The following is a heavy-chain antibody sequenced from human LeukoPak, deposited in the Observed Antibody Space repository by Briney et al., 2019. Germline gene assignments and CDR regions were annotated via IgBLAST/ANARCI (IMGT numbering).Heavy chain of an antibody. Sequence: GGSLRLSCAASGFTFSSYAMRWVRQAPGKGLEWVSDISGSGRSTFYADYVKGRFTISRDNSKNTLYLQMNSLRAEDTAVYYCAKALGYCSSTSCPGMAFDIWGQGTIVTVSS. V-gene: IGHV3-23*01. D-gene: IGHD2-2*01. J-gene: IGHJ3*02. CDR2: ISGSGRST. CDR3: AKALGYCSSTSCPGMAFDI. CDR1: GFTFSSYA.